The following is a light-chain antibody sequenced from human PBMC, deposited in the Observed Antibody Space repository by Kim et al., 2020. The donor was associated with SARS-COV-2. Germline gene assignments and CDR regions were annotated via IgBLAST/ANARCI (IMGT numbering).Light chain of an antibody. Sequence: SYELTQPPSFSVSPGQTASITCTGYKLGDKYVSWYQQKPGQSPVVVIYQDNQRPSRIPERFSGSNSGNTATLTISGTQAMDEADYYCQAWDSSTHNYVFGAGTKVTVL. CDR3: QAWDSSTHNYV. V-gene: IGLV3-1*01. J-gene: IGLJ1*01. CDR2: QDN. CDR1: KLGDKY.